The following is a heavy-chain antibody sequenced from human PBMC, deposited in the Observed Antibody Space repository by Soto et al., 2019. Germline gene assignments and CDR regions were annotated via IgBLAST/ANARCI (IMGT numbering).Heavy chain of an antibody. CDR3: AKGHRNSGWYFGAFEI. CDR1: GSTVSSYG. Sequence: QPGGSLRLSCEESGSTVSSYGMHWVRQAPGKGLEWLAFISYDGKKKFYADSVKGRFTMSRDDSLYLQMDSLRVEDTAMYYCAKGHRNSGWYFGAFEIWGQGTMVTVS. CDR2: ISYDGKKK. J-gene: IGHJ3*02. V-gene: IGHV3-30*18. D-gene: IGHD6-13*01.